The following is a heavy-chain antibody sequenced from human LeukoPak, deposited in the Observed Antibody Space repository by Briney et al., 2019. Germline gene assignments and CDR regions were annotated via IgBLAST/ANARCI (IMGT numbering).Heavy chain of an antibody. D-gene: IGHD5-18*01. CDR1: GFTFSSYW. J-gene: IGHJ4*02. V-gene: IGHV3-7*05. CDR3: AREAGIPPSTQQWPTSVDY. CDR2: IKQDGSEK. Sequence: PGGSLRLSCVASGFTFSSYWMSWVRQAPGKGLEWVANIKQDGSEKYYVDSVKGRFTISGDNAKNSLYLQMNSLRAEDTAVYYCAREAGIPPSTQQWPTSVDYWGQGTLVTVSS.